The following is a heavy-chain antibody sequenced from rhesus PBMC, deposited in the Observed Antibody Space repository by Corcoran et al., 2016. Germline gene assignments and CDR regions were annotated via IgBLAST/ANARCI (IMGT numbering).Heavy chain of an antibody. Sequence: EVQLVETGGGLVQPGGSLKLSCAASGVTFSSYGMSWVRQAPGKGLEWVSAINSGGGSTYYADSVKGRFTLSSDNSKNTLSLQMNSLRAEDTAVYYCAKDSGLRGQRLVPRRYFDYWGQGVLVTVSS. CDR3: AKDSGLRGQRLVPRRYFDY. D-gene: IGHD6-31*01. CDR2: INSGGGST. CDR1: GVTFSSYG. V-gene: IGHV3S5*01. J-gene: IGHJ4*01.